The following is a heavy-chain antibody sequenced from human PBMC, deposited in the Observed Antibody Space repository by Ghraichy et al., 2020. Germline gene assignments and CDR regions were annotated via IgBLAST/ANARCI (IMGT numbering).Heavy chain of an antibody. V-gene: IGHV3-23*01. CDR2: ISGSGGAT. D-gene: IGHD3-10*01. J-gene: IGHJ4*02. Sequence: LSLTCAASGFTFYNYGMNWVRQAPGKGPEWVSSISGSGGATYHADSVKGRFTISRDNSKDTLYLQMNSLRAEDTAIYYCAKARGGGFNYGPVDYWGQGTLVTVSS. CDR1: GFTFYNYG. CDR3: AKARGGGFNYGPVDY.